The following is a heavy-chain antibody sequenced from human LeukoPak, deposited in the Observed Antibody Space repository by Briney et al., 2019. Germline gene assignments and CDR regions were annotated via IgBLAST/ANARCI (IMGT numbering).Heavy chain of an antibody. J-gene: IGHJ4*02. V-gene: IGHV1-18*01. CDR3: ARERGLAGTGYFDY. CDR1: GYTFTSYG. CDR2: ISAYNGNT. Sequence: ASVKVSCKASGYTFTSYGISWVRQAPGQGLEWMGWISAYNGNTNYAQKLQGRVTMTTDTSTSTAYMELRSLRPDDTAVYYCARERGLAGTGYFDYWGQGTLVTVSS. D-gene: IGHD6-19*01.